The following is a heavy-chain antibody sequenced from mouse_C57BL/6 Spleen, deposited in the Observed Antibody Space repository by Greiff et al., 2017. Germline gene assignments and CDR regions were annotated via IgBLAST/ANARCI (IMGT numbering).Heavy chain of an antibody. CDR1: GFNIKDDY. CDR2: IDPENGDT. Sequence: VQLQQSGAELVRPGASVKLSCTASGFNIKDDYMHWVKQRPEQGLEWIGWIDPENGDTEYASKFQGKATITADTSSNTAYLQLSSLTSEDTAVYYCTTDYYYGSSGFAYWGQGTLVTVSA. V-gene: IGHV14-4*01. D-gene: IGHD1-1*01. CDR3: TTDYYYGSSGFAY. J-gene: IGHJ3*01.